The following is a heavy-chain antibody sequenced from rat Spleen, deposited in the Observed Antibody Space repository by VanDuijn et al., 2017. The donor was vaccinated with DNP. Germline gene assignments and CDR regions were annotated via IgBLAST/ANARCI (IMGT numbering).Heavy chain of an antibody. D-gene: IGHD1-7*01. J-gene: IGHJ1*01. CDR3: ARWNSGSWYFDF. Sequence: VQLQESGPGLVKPSQSLSLTCSVTGYSITSNYWGWIRKFPGNKMEWMGYISYSGITDYNPSLTSRISITRDTSKNQFFLQLNSVTTEDTATYYCARWNSGSWYFDFWGPGTMVTVSS. CDR2: ISYSGIT. V-gene: IGHV3-1*01. CDR1: GYSITSNY.